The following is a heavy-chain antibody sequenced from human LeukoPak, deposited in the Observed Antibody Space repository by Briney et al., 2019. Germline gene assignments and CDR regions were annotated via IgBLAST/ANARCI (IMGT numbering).Heavy chain of an antibody. D-gene: IGHD2-21*02. Sequence: GASVKVSCKASGYTFSGYYIHWVRQAPGKGLEWMGWINPNSGDTNYAQKFQGRVTMTRDTSISTAYMELSRLRSDDTAVYYCARDYFTANDYWGQGTLVTVSS. CDR1: GYTFSGYY. CDR3: ARDYFTANDY. CDR2: INPNSGDT. V-gene: IGHV1-2*02. J-gene: IGHJ4*02.